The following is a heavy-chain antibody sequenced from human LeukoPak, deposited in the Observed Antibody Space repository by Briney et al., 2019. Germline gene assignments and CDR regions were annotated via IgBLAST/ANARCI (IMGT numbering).Heavy chain of an antibody. D-gene: IGHD6-25*01. Sequence: PSETLSLTCSVSGSSISSSSDYWGWIRQPPGKGLEWIGYINYSGTTNCKPSLKSRVTISVDTSKNQFFLKLTSVTAADTAVYYCARHPSGLRYFDYWGQGTLVTVSS. J-gene: IGHJ4*02. V-gene: IGHV4-61*05. CDR3: ARHPSGLRYFDY. CDR1: GSSISSSSDY. CDR2: INYSGTT.